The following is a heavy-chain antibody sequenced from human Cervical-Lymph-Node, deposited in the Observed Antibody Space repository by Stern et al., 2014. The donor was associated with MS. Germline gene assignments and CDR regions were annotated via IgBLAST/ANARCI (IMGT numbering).Heavy chain of an antibody. CDR1: GDSITRGFYY. V-gene: IGHV4-39*01. CDR3: ARRDGSGSYYFDF. J-gene: IGHJ4*02. Sequence: VQLEESGPRQVKSSETLSLTCTVSGDSITRGFYYWGWIRQTPGKGLQWIGNFHYTGSTYSNPSLRSRVTLSADTSRTQFSRGRTSVTAADTAVYYCARRDGSGSYYFDFWGQGTLVTVSS. D-gene: IGHD6-19*01. CDR2: FHYTGST.